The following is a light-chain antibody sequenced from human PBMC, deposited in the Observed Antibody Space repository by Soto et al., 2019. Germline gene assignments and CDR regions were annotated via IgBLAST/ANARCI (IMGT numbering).Light chain of an antibody. J-gene: IGKJ4*01. CDR1: QGSSTY. CDR3: RKYKTAPLT. Sequence: DIQMTQSPSSLSASVADRVIITCRASQGSSTYLACYQQKPWKIPKVLIDHASTLQSGVLSRLSGSGSGIEFTLTITSLQPEDVATYYCRKYKTAPLTFGGGTKVEIK. V-gene: IGKV1-27*01. CDR2: HAS.